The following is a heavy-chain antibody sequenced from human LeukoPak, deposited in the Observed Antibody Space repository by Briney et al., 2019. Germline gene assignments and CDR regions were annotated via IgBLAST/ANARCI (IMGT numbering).Heavy chain of an antibody. D-gene: IGHD4-17*01. CDR2: FSGSGGST. J-gene: IGHJ4*02. CDR3: AKAYGDYVGSFDN. CDR1: GFTFSYYA. V-gene: IGHV3-23*01. Sequence: GGSPRLSCAASGFTFSYYAMNWVRQAPGKGLEWVSAFSGSGGSTYYADSVKGRFTISRDNSKNTLYLQMSTLTAEDTAVYYCAKAYGDYVGSFDNWGQGTLVTVSS.